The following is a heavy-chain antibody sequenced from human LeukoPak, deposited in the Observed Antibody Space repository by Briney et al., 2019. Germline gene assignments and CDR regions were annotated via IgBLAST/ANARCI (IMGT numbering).Heavy chain of an antibody. CDR1: GFTFSDYY. CDR3: AKSPTIFGVVDY. J-gene: IGHJ4*02. CDR2: ISSSGSTI. Sequence: PGGSLRLSCAASGFTFSDYYMSWIRQAPGKGLEWVSYISSSGSTIYYADSVKGRFTISRDNSKNTLYLQMNSLRAEDTAVYYCAKSPTIFGVVDYWGQGTLVTVSS. V-gene: IGHV3-11*01. D-gene: IGHD3-3*01.